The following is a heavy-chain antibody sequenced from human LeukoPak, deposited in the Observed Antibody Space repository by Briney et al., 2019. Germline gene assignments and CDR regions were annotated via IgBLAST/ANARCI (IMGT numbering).Heavy chain of an antibody. J-gene: IGHJ4*02. V-gene: IGHV3-30*02. CDR2: IRYDGSNK. CDR1: GFTFSSYG. Sequence: GGSPRLSCAASGFTFSSYGMHWVRQAPGKGLEWVAFIRYDGSNKYYADSVKGRFTISRDNSKNTLYLQMNSLRAEDTAVYYCAKGVLRYFDWSLPDSPDYFDYWGQGTLVTVSS. CDR3: AKGVLRYFDWSLPDSPDYFDY. D-gene: IGHD3-9*01.